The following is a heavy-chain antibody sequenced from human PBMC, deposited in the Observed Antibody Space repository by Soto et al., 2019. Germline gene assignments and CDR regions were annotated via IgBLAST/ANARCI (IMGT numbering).Heavy chain of an antibody. V-gene: IGHV3-53*01. J-gene: IGHJ4*02. Sequence: VQLVESGGHLIQPGGSLRLSCAASGFSFNDNHMTWVRQAPGRGPEWVSTIYYNGNTYHADSVKGRFTISRDTSKNMRYLQMNSLRAEDTAVYDCATGVDTAKAGYWGQGTLVTVSS. CDR3: ATGVDTAKAGY. CDR2: IYYNGNT. CDR1: GFSFNDNH. D-gene: IGHD5-18*01.